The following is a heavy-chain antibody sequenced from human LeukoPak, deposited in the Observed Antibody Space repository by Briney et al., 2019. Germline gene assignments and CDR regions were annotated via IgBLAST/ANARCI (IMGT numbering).Heavy chain of an antibody. CDR3: VRSFDWLSKQYYFDY. D-gene: IGHD3-9*01. Sequence: ASVKVSCKASGYTFTSYYMHWVRQAPGQGLEWMGIINPSGGSTSYAQKFQGRVTMTRDMSTNTVYMELSSLRSEDTAVYYCVRSFDWLSKQYYFDYWGQGTLVTVSS. CDR2: INPSGGST. V-gene: IGHV1-46*01. CDR1: GYTFTSYY. J-gene: IGHJ4*02.